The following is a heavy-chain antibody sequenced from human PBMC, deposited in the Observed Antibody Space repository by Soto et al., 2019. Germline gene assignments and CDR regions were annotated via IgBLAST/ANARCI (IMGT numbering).Heavy chain of an antibody. J-gene: IGHJ4*02. CDR3: ARAVDY. Sequence: QVQLQQWGAGLLKPSETLSLTCAVYGGSFSGYYWSWIRQPPGKGLEWIGEINHSGSTNYNPSLXTXXTISVDTSKNQFSLKLSSVTAADTAVYYCARAVDYWGQGTLVTVSS. V-gene: IGHV4-34*01. CDR2: INHSGST. CDR1: GGSFSGYY.